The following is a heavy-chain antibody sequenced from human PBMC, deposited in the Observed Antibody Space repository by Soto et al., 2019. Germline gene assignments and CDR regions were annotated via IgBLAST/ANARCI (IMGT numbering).Heavy chain of an antibody. D-gene: IGHD3-9*01. CDR2: IYYSGST. V-gene: IGHV4-30-4*01. CDR3: AIFNYDILTGPHSWAFDI. J-gene: IGHJ3*02. CDR1: GGSISSGDYY. Sequence: PSETLSLTCTVSGGSISSGDYYWSWIRRPPGKGLEWIGYIYYSGSTYYNPSLKSRVTISVDTSKNQFSLKLSSVTAADTAVYYCAIFNYDILTGPHSWAFDIWGQGTMVTVSS.